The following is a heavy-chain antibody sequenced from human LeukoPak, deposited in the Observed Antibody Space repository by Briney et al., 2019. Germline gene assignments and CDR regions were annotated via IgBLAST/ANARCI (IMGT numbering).Heavy chain of an antibody. V-gene: IGHV3-23*01. CDR1: GFTFSSYA. J-gene: IGHJ5*02. D-gene: IGHD4-17*01. CDR2: IGGSGSVSNT. CDR3: AKDRGDYGDYVGWFDP. Sequence: GGPLRLSCAASGFTFSSYAMSWVRQAPGNGLEWVSAIGGSGSVSNTYYADSVKGRFTISRDNSKNALYLQMNSLRAADTAVYYCAKDRGDYGDYVGWFDPWGQGTLVTVSS.